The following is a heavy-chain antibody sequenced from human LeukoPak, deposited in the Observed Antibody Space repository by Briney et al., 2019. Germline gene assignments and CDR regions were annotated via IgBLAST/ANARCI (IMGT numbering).Heavy chain of an antibody. V-gene: IGHV1-2*02. D-gene: IGHD2-2*01. J-gene: IGHJ6*03. CDR2: INPSSGGT. Sequence: PWASVKVSCKASGYTFTGYYMHWVRQAPGQGLEWMGWINPSSGGTNYAQKFQGRVTMTRDTSISTAYMELSRLRSDDTAVYYCARDGILLTPPVTIDDIVVVPAARGPGNYYYMDVWGKGTTVTVSS. CDR3: ARDGILLTPPVTIDDIVVVPAARGPGNYYYMDV. CDR1: GYTFTGYY.